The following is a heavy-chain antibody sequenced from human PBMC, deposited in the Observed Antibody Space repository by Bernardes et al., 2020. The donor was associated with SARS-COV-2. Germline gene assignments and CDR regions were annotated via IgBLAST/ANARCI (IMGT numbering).Heavy chain of an antibody. J-gene: IGHJ5*02. V-gene: IGHV4-39*01. CDR2: IYYSGST. CDR1: GGSISSSSYY. Sequence: SETLSLTCTVSGGSISSSSYYWGWTRQPPGKGLEWIGSIYYSGSTYYNPSLKSRVTISVDTSKNQFSLKLSSVTAADTAVYYCARHGTVTPYNWFDPWGQGTLVTVSS. D-gene: IGHD4-4*01. CDR3: ARHGTVTPYNWFDP.